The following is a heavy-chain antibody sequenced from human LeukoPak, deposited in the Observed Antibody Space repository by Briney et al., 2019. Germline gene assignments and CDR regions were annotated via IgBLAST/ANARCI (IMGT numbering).Heavy chain of an antibody. J-gene: IGHJ6*03. CDR2: IYTSGST. Sequence: PSETLSLTCTVSGGSINIYYWSWIRQPAGKGLEWIGRIYTSGSTNYNPSLKSRVTISVDTSKNQFSLKLSSVTAADTAVYYCARGRGPKYCSGGSCYYHYYYYYMDVWGKGTTVTVSS. V-gene: IGHV4-4*07. CDR3: ARGRGPKYCSGGSCYYHYYYYYMDV. CDR1: GGSINIYY. D-gene: IGHD2-15*01.